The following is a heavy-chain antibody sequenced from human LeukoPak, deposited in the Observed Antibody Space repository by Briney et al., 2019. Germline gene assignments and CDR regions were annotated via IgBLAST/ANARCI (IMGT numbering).Heavy chain of an antibody. CDR2: ISWNSGSI. CDR3: AKGHDFADGYMDV. Sequence: GGSLRLSCAASGFTFDDYAMHWVRQAPGKGLEWVSGISWNSGSIGYADSVKGRFTISRDNAKNSLYLQMNSLRAEDTALYYCAKGHDFADGYMDVWGKGTTVTVSS. CDR1: GFTFDDYA. J-gene: IGHJ6*03. V-gene: IGHV3-9*01. D-gene: IGHD4-17*01.